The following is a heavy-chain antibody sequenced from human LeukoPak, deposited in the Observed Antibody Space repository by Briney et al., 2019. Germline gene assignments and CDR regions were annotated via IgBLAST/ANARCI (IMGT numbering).Heavy chain of an antibody. CDR1: GFTFSIYW. J-gene: IGHJ4*02. CDR3: ARGWVAASAIDY. CDR2: INSDGSST. D-gene: IGHD2-15*01. V-gene: IGHV3-74*01. Sequence: GESLKISCASSGFTFSIYWMHWVRQAPGKGLVWVSRINSDGSSTSYADSVKGRFTISRDNAKNTLFLQMNSLRAEDTAVYYCARGWVAASAIDYWGQGTLVTVSS.